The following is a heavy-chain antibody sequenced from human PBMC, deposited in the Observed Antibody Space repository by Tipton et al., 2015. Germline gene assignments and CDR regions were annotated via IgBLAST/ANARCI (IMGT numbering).Heavy chain of an antibody. CDR2: SHTT. V-gene: IGHV3-69-1*01. Sequence: SLRLSCAASGFTFSDHYMDWVRQAPGKGLEWVGRSHTTEYASSVKGRFTISRDDSKNSLYLQMNSLRAEDTAVYYCARSDVGGGSCYAGCYFDYWGQGTLVTVSS. D-gene: IGHD2-15*01. CDR1: GFTFSDHY. J-gene: IGHJ4*02. CDR3: ARSDVGGGSCYAGCYFDY.